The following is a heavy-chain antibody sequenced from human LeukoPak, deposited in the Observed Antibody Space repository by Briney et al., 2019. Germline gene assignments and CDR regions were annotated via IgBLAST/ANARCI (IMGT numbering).Heavy chain of an antibody. J-gene: IGHJ4*02. CDR1: GFTFSDYY. CDR3: ANRDY. Sequence: PGGSLRLSCVASGFTFSDYYINWIRQAPGKGLEWVSSISGSGGTTYYADSVKGRFTISRDNSKNTLYLQMNSLRGEDTAVYYCANRDYWGQGTLVTVSS. V-gene: IGHV3-23*01. CDR2: ISGSGGTT.